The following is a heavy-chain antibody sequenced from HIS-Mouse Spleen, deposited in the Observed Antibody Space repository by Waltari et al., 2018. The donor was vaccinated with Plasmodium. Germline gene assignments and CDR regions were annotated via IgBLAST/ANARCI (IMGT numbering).Heavy chain of an antibody. CDR1: GFTFNTYG. J-gene: IGHJ4*02. Sequence: QVQLVESGGGVVQPGRSRRLPCAASGFTFNTYGMHWVHQAPGKGLEWVAVISYDGSNKYYADSVKGRFTISRDNSKNTLYLQMNSLRAEDTAVYYCAKDRRSSSWYVDYWGQGTLVTVSS. CDR3: AKDRRSSSWYVDY. D-gene: IGHD6-13*01. CDR2: ISYDGSNK. V-gene: IGHV3-30*18.